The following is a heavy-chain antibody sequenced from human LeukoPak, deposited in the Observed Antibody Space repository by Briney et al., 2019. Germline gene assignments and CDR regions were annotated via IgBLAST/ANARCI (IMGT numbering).Heavy chain of an antibody. Sequence: SETLSLTCAVYGGSFSGYYWSWIRQPPGKGLEWIGEINHSGSTNYNPSLKSRVTISVDTSKNQFSLKLSSVTAADTAVYYCASEVWYYYGSGSNFDYWGQGTLVTVSS. CDR1: GGSFSGYY. CDR3: ASEVWYYYGSGSNFDY. D-gene: IGHD3-10*01. J-gene: IGHJ4*02. CDR2: INHSGST. V-gene: IGHV4-34*01.